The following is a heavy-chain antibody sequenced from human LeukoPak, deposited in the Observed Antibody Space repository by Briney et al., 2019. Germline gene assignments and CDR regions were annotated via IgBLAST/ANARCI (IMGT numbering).Heavy chain of an antibody. Sequence: GSLRLSCAASGFSFSNSYMTWVCQAPGKGLEWVGRIKTKTEGETIHYAAPVKGRFTISRDDSKDTLYLQMNSLKTEDTAVYYCTTGLRWSQPIDYWGQGSLVTVSS. J-gene: IGHJ4*02. CDR2: IKTKTEGETI. CDR3: TTGLRWSQPIDY. V-gene: IGHV3-15*01. D-gene: IGHD4-17*01. CDR1: GFSFSNSY.